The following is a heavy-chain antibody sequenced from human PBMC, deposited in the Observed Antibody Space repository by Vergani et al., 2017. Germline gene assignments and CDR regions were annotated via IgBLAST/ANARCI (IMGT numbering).Heavy chain of an antibody. J-gene: IGHJ3*02. CDR1: GGTFSSYA. V-gene: IGHV1-69*18. CDR2: IIPIFGTA. Sequence: QVQLVQSGAEVKKPGSSVKVSCKASGGTFSSYAISWVRQAPGQGLEWMGRIIPIFGTANYAQKFQGRVTLTADDSTSTAYMELSSLRSEDTAVYYCAGEGYYDSSCYYVDDAFDIWGQGTMVTVSS. D-gene: IGHD3-22*01. CDR3: AGEGYYDSSCYYVDDAFDI.